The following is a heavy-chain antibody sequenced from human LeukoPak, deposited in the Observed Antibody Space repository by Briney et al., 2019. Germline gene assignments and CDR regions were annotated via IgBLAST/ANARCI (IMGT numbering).Heavy chain of an antibody. CDR2: ISISGSTT. CDR3: AQEIRPNDY. V-gene: IGHV3-23*01. Sequence: GGSLRLSCAASGLTFSSHGMGWVRQAQGKGLEWVSAISISGSTTYYADSVEGRFTISRDNSKNTLYLQMNSLRVEDTAIYYCAQEIRPNDYWGQGTLVTVSS. D-gene: IGHD4-17*01. CDR1: GLTFSSHG. J-gene: IGHJ4*02.